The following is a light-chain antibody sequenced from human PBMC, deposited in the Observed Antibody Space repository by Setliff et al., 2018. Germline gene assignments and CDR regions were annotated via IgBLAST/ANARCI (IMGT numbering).Light chain of an antibody. J-gene: IGLJ1*01. V-gene: IGLV2-11*01. Sequence: QSVLTQPRSVSGSAGQSVTISCTGATSDVGRYNYVSWYQQYPGRAPTLLLYDVDRRPSGVPDRFSGSKSGNTASLTISGLHVDDGADYYCCSYAGSYTYIFGSGTKV. CDR3: CSYAGSYTYI. CDR1: TSDVGRYNY. CDR2: DVD.